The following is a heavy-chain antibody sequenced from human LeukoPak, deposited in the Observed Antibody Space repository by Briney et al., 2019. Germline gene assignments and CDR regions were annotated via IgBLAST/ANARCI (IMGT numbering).Heavy chain of an antibody. CDR1: GDSISTTGYF. J-gene: IGHJ5*02. D-gene: IGHD1-14*01. Sequence: SETLSLTCSVSGDSISTTGYFWVWIRQSPGRDLEWIGSIFKSGNTFYNVSLKSRVTISVDTSKNEFSLNLTSVTAADTAVYYCAGTGIRNWFDPWGQGILVTVSS. CDR2: IFKSGNT. CDR3: AGTGIRNWFDP. V-gene: IGHV4-39*01.